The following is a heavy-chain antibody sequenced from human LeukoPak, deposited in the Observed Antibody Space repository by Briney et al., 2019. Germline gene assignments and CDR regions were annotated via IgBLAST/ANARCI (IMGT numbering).Heavy chain of an antibody. V-gene: IGHV3-49*03. CDR2: IRSKAYGGTT. CDR3: TRGDFWSGHYVDY. J-gene: IGHJ4*02. CDR1: GFTFGDYA. D-gene: IGHD3-3*01. Sequence: GRSLRLSCTASGFTFGDYAMSWFRQAPGKGLEWVGFIRSKAYGGTTEYAASVKGRFTISRDDSKSIAYLQMNSLKTEDTAVYYCTRGDFWSGHYVDYWGQGTLVTVSS.